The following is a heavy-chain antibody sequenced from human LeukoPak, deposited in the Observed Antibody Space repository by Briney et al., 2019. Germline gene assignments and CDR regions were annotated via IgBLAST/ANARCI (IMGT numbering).Heavy chain of an antibody. J-gene: IGHJ4*02. CDR1: GGSISSGSYY. CDR2: IYTSGST. V-gene: IGHV4-61*02. CDR3: ARERAVITYFDY. Sequence: SETLSLTCTVSGGSISSGSYYWSWIRQPAGKGLEWIGRIYTSGSTNYNPSLKSRVTISVDTSKNQFSLKLSSVTAADTAVYYCARERAVITYFDYWGQGTLVTVSS. D-gene: IGHD3-3*01.